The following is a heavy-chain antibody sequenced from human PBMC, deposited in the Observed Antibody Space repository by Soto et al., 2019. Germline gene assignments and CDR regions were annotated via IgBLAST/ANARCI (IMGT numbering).Heavy chain of an antibody. V-gene: IGHV1-69*02. D-gene: IGHD2-2*01. CDR1: GGTFSSYT. J-gene: IGHJ5*02. CDR2: IIPILGMA. CDR3: ARVPAAQINWFDP. Sequence: SVKVSCKASGGTFSSYTISWVRQAPGQGLEWMGRIIPILGMANYAQKFRGRVTITADKSTSTAYMELSSLRSEDTAVYYCARVPAAQINWFDPWGQGTLVTVSS.